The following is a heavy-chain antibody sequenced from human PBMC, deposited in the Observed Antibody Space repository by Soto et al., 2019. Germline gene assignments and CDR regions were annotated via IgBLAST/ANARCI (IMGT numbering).Heavy chain of an antibody. D-gene: IGHD2-21*01. CDR2: ISYDGSNK. J-gene: IGHJ3*02. Sequence: QVQLVESGGGVVQPGRSLRLSCAASGFTFSSYGMHWVRQAPGKGLEWVAVISYDGSNKYYADSVKGRFTISRENSKNTXXXXXXXPRAEDTAVYYCAKGLQPRLLDDAFDSWGQGTMVTVSS. CDR1: GFTFSSYG. CDR3: AKGLQPRLLDDAFDS. V-gene: IGHV3-30*18.